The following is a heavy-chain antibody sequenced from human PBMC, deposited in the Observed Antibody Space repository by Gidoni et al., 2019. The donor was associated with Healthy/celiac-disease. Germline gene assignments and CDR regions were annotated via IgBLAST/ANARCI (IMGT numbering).Heavy chain of an antibody. CDR2: ISGDGGST. Sequence: EVQLVESGGGVVQPGGSLRLSFAASGFPFDDYAMQWVRQAPGKGLDWVSLISGDGGSTYYADSVKGRFTSSRDNSKNSLYLQMNSLRTEDTALYYCAKSNIVVVTAMISAIDYWGQGTLVTVSS. CDR3: AKSNIVVVTAMISAIDY. J-gene: IGHJ4*02. CDR1: GFPFDDYA. D-gene: IGHD2-21*02. V-gene: IGHV3-43*02.